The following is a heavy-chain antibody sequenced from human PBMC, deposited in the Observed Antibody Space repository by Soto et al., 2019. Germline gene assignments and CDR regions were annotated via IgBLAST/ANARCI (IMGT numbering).Heavy chain of an antibody. Sequence: QVQMVESGGGVVQPGGSLRLSCAASGFNLWSNGMHWVRQAPGKGLEWVAITSYDGTNQYYADSVKGRFTISRDNSKNMVYLQMNILRTDDTAMYYCAKGLWSGYSPLDSWGQGTQVTVSS. J-gene: IGHJ4*02. V-gene: IGHV3-30*18. CDR2: TSYDGTNQ. D-gene: IGHD3-3*01. CDR1: GFNLWSNG. CDR3: AKGLWSGYSPLDS.